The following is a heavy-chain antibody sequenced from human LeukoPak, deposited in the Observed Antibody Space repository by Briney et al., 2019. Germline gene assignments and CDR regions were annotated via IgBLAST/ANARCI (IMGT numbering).Heavy chain of an antibody. CDR3: ARGNYVWGSYRYHSSVIDY. CDR2: INHSGST. CDR1: GGSFSGYY. D-gene: IGHD3-16*02. J-gene: IGHJ4*02. Sequence: PFETLSLTCAVYGGSFSGYYWSWIRQPPGKGLEWIGEINHSGSTNYNPSPKSRVTISVDTSKNQFSLKLSSVTAADTAVYYCARGNYVWGSYRYHSSVIDYWGQGTLVTVSS. V-gene: IGHV4-34*01.